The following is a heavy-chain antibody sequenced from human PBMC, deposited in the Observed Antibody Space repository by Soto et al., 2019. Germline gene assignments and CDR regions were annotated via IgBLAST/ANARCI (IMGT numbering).Heavy chain of an antibody. J-gene: IGHJ5*02. CDR3: ARVPPQPQKLLRFLEWLSYNWFDP. CDR2: MNPNSGNT. CDR1: GYTFTSYD. V-gene: IGHV1-8*01. Sequence: GASVKVSFKASGYTFTSYDINWVRQATGQGLEWMGWMNPNSGNTGYAQKFQGRVTMTRNTSISTAYMELSSLRSEDTAVYYCARVPPQPQKLLRFLEWLSYNWFDPWGQGTLVTVSS. D-gene: IGHD3-3*01.